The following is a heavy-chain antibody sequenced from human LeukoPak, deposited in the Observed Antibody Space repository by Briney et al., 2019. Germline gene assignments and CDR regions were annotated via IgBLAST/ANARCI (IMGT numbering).Heavy chain of an antibody. J-gene: IGHJ4*02. Sequence: SETLSLTCTVSGGSISTYYWSWIRQPPGRGLEWIGYIYYRGSTNYTPSLKSRVTISVDTSKNQFSLNLSSVTAADTAVYYCARGRSRDGYNYDYWGQGTLVTVSS. CDR1: GGSISTYY. CDR2: IYYRGST. V-gene: IGHV4-59*01. CDR3: ARGRSRDGYNYDY. D-gene: IGHD5-24*01.